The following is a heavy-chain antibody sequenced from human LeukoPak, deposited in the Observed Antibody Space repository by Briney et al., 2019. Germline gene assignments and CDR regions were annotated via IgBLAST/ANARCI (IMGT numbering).Heavy chain of an antibody. CDR2: IYYSGST. D-gene: IGHD3-10*01. CDR1: GDSFSNSYHY. Sequence: PSETLSLTCTVSGDSFSNSYHYWGWIRQPPGKGLEWIGSIYYSGSTYYNPSLKSRVSLSVDTSKNQFSLRLTSVTASDTAVYYCARDSGGSGSYNFDYWGQGTLVTVSS. CDR3: ARDSGGSGSYNFDY. V-gene: IGHV4-39*02. J-gene: IGHJ4*02.